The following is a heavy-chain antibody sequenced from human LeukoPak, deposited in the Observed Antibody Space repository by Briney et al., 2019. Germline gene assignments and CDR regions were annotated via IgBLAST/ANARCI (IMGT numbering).Heavy chain of an antibody. J-gene: IGHJ4*02. CDR2: IKQDGSVK. Sequence: GGSLRLSCAASGFSFTNYWMSWVRQAPGKGLEWVANIKQDGSVKYYVDSVKGRFTISRDNAKSSVYLQINSLRVEDTAVYYCARIGYSSSCFDYWGQGALVTVSS. V-gene: IGHV3-7*03. CDR3: ARIGYSSSCFDY. D-gene: IGHD6-13*01. CDR1: GFSFTNYW.